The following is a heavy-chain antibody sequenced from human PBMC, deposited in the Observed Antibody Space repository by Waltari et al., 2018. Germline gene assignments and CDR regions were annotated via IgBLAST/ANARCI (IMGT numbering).Heavy chain of an antibody. V-gene: IGHV1-46*01. J-gene: IGHJ6*02. Sequence: QVQLVQSGAEVKKPGASVKVSCKASGYTFTSYYMHWVRQAPGQGLEWMGIINPWGVSRRYSQKCQGRVTMTRDTSTSTVYMELSSLRSEDTAVYYCASSTLAVAGYYYYGMDVWGQGTTVTVSS. CDR3: ASSTLAVAGYYYYGMDV. D-gene: IGHD6-19*01. CDR1: GYTFTSYY. CDR2: INPWGVSR.